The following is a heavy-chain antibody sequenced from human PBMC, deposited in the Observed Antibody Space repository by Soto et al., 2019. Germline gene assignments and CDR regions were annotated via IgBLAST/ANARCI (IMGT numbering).Heavy chain of an antibody. CDR1: GGSLSGYY. D-gene: IGHD3-16*01. Sequence: QVQLQQWGSGLLKPSETLSLTCAVYGGSLSGYYWSWIRQSPGKGLEWVGQINHSGSANYHPSLKRRVTILHHTAGNEFSPERSAETAADTAVYYWGRATSHWATGRYEGGYYYRDSWGQGTLVTVSS. V-gene: IGHV4-34*01. CDR2: INHSGSA. J-gene: IGHJ4*02. CDR3: GRATSHWATGRYEGGYYYRDS.